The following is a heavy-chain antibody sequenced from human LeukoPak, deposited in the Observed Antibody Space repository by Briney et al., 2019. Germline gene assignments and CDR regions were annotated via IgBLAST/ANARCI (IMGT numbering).Heavy chain of an antibody. CDR1: GGSVSSGAYY. CDR2: IYNSGGT. D-gene: IGHD4-23*01. Sequence: KPSQALSLTCTVSGGSVSSGAYYWSWIRQYPGKALEWIGYIYNSGGTYYNPSLKSRVTISVDTSQNQFSLKLSSVTAADTALYYCARAKPDYGGNSLFDYWGLGTLVTVSS. CDR3: ARAKPDYGGNSLFDY. J-gene: IGHJ4*02. V-gene: IGHV4-31*03.